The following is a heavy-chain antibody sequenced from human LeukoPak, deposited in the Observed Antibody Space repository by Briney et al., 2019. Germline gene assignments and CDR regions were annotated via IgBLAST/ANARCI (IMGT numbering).Heavy chain of an antibody. Sequence: PSETLSLTCTVSGGSISSSSYYWGWVRQPPGTGLEWIGSIYYSGTTYYNPSLKSRVTISVDTSKNQFSLKLSSVTAADTAVYYCARLGSGWSFDYWGQGTLVTVSS. CDR1: GGSISSSSYY. CDR2: IYYSGTT. D-gene: IGHD6-19*01. J-gene: IGHJ4*02. CDR3: ARLGSGWSFDY. V-gene: IGHV4-39*01.